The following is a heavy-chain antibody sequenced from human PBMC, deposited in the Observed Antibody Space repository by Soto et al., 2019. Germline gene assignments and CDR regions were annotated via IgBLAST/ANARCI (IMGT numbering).Heavy chain of an antibody. J-gene: IGHJ6*02. Sequence: PSETLSLTCTVSGGSISSGGYYWSWIRQHPGKGLEWIGYIYYSGSTNYNPSLKSRVTISVDTSKNQFSLKLSSVTAADTAVYYCARVPNKVHGYYYGMDVWGQGTTVTVSS. CDR1: GGSISSGGYY. V-gene: IGHV4-61*08. CDR3: ARVPNKVHGYYYGMDV. CDR2: IYYSGST.